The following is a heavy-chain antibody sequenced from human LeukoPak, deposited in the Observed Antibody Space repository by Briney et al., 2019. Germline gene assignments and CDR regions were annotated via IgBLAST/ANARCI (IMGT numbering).Heavy chain of an antibody. J-gene: IGHJ4*02. Sequence: PGGSLRLSCAASGFSFSSYEINWVRQPPGKGLEWISYISESGSATSYPDSVKGRFTVSRDNAKNSLYLQLNSLRVEDTAVYYCARGPPKVGNTGFHLDYWGQGTLVTVSS. CDR3: ARGPPKVGNTGFHLDY. CDR1: GFSFSSYE. CDR2: ISESGSAT. D-gene: IGHD4-23*01. V-gene: IGHV3-48*03.